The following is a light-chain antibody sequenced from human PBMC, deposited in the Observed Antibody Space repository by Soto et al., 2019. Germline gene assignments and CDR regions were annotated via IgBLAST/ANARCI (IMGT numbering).Light chain of an antibody. Sequence: EIVLTQSPATLSFSPGERATLSCRASQSLINFVAWYQHKTGQPPRLLIYDASKRATGIPTRLSGSGSGTDLNLTISRLQPEDFAVYYCQQRSNWPDACGQGTRLEIK. J-gene: IGKJ5*01. CDR1: QSLINF. CDR2: DAS. CDR3: QQRSNWPDA. V-gene: IGKV3-11*01.